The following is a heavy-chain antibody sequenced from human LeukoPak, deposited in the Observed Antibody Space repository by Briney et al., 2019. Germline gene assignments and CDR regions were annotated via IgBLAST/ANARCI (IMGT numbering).Heavy chain of an antibody. CDR1: GFTFSSYG. CDR3: TSNLIHCGGDCYHFDY. CDR2: IKSKSDSGTT. Sequence: PGRSLRLSCAASGFTFSSYGMHWVRQAPGKGLEWVGRIKSKSDSGTTDYAAPVKGRFTISRDDSKNTLFLQMNSLKTEDTAVYYCTSNLIHCGGDCYHFDYWGQGTLVTVSS. J-gene: IGHJ4*02. D-gene: IGHD2-21*02. V-gene: IGHV3-15*01.